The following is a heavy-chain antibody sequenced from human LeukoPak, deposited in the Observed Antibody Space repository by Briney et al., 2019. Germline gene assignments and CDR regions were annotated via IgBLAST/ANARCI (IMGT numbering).Heavy chain of an antibody. CDR3: ATAPGSRYYFDY. Sequence: GASVKVSCKVSGYTLTELSMHWVRQAPGKGLEWMGGFDPEDGETIYAQKFQGRVTMTEDTSTDTAYMELSSLRSEDTAVYYCATAPGSRYYFDYWGQGTLVTVSS. V-gene: IGHV1-24*01. CDR2: FDPEDGET. J-gene: IGHJ4*02. CDR1: GYTLTELS. D-gene: IGHD3-10*01.